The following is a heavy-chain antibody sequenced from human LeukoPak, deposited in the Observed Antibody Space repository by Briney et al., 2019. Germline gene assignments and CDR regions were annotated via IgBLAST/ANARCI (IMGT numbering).Heavy chain of an antibody. Sequence: PGRSLRLSCVASGFTFDDYAMHWVRQAPGKGLEWVSGISWNSDTIGYADSVKGRFTISRDNAKNSLHLQMNSLRTEDSAFYYCAKDPGAWPYYFDYWGQGTLVTASS. CDR2: ISWNSDTI. CDR1: GFTFDDYA. J-gene: IGHJ4*02. V-gene: IGHV3-9*01. D-gene: IGHD4-17*01. CDR3: AKDPGAWPYYFDY.